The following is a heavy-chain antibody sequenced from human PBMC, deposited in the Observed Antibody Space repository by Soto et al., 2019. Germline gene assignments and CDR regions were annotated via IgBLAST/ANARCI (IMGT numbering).Heavy chain of an antibody. D-gene: IGHD4-17*01. Sequence: TGGSLRLSCAASGLTFTSYSMNWVRQAPGKGLEWVSFISSSSSTIYYADSVKGRFTISRENAKNSLYLQMNSLRAGDTAVYYCARDRYGGYYGMDVWGQGTTVTVSS. V-gene: IGHV3-48*01. CDR2: ISSSSSTI. CDR3: ARDRYGGYYGMDV. CDR1: GLTFTSYS. J-gene: IGHJ6*02.